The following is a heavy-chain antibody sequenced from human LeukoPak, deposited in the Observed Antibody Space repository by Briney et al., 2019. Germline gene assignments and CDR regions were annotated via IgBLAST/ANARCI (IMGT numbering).Heavy chain of an antibody. CDR2: IYCSGST. V-gene: IGHV4-39*07. J-gene: IGHJ4*02. D-gene: IGHD3-16*01. CDR1: GGSISSSSYY. CDR3: ARSGSIITFQLYYFDY. Sequence: SETLSLTCTVSGGSISSSSYYWGWIRQPPGKGLEWIGSIYCSGSTYYNPSLKSRVTISVDTSKNQFSLKLSSVTAADTAVYYCARSGSIITFQLYYFDYWGQGTLVTVSS.